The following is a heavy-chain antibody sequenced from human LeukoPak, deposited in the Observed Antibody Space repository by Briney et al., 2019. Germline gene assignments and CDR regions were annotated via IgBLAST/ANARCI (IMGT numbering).Heavy chain of an antibody. Sequence: ASVKVSCKASGGTFSSYAISWVRQAPGQGLEWMGRIIPIFGTANYAQKFQGRVTITADKSTSTAYMELSSLRSEDTAAYYCARDRFGGEQNWGQGTLVTVSS. CDR1: GGTFSSYA. J-gene: IGHJ4*02. V-gene: IGHV1-69*06. D-gene: IGHD3-16*01. CDR2: IIPIFGTA. CDR3: ARDRFGGEQN.